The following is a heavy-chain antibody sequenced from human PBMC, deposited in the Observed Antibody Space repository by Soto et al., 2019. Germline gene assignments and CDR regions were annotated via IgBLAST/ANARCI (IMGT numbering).Heavy chain of an antibody. CDR1: GGTFSSYD. J-gene: IGHJ5*01. V-gene: IGHV1-8*02. CDR3: ARVLRYYDSSGYYWFDY. CDR2: MNPNSGNT. D-gene: IGHD3-22*01. Sequence: QVQLVQSGAEVKKPGSSVKVSCKASGGTFSSYDINWVRQATGQGLEWMGWMNPNSGNTGYAQKFQGRVTMTRNTSISTAYMELSSLRSEDTAVYYCARVLRYYDSSGYYWFDYWGQGTLVTVSS.